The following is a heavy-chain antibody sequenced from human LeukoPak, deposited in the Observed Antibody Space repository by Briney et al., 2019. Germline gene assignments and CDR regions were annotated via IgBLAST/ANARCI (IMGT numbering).Heavy chain of an antibody. V-gene: IGHV3-30*18. Sequence: GGSLRLSCAASGFIFSSYGIHWVRQAPGKGLEWVAVISYDGTNKYYADSVKGRFTISRDNSKNTLYLQMNSLRAEDTAVYYCAKDCPPSISARPINYYYYFMDVWGQGTTVTVSS. CDR3: AKDCPPSISARPINYYYYFMDV. CDR2: ISYDGTNK. CDR1: GFIFSSYG. J-gene: IGHJ6*02. D-gene: IGHD6-6*01.